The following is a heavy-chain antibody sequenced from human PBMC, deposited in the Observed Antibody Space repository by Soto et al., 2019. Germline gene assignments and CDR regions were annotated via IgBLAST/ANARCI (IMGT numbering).Heavy chain of an antibody. Sequence: ASVKVSCKASGYTFTSYGISWVRQAPGQGLEWMGWISAYNGNTNYAQKLQGRVTMTTDTSTSTAYMELRSLRSDDTAVYYCARILVDDFWSGYPFDPWGQGTLVTVS. CDR2: ISAYNGNT. V-gene: IGHV1-18*01. CDR3: ARILVDDFWSGYPFDP. D-gene: IGHD3-3*01. CDR1: GYTFTSYG. J-gene: IGHJ5*02.